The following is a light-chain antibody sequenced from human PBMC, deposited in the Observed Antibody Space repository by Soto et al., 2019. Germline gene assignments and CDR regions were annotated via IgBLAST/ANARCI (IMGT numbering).Light chain of an antibody. CDR1: SSNIGSNT. V-gene: IGLV1-44*01. Sequence: QSVLTQPPSASGTPGQRVTISCSGSSSNIGSNTVNWYQQLPGTAPKLLIYSNNQRPSGVPDRFSGSKSGTSASLAICGIQSKDEADYYCAAWDDSLNGLWVFGGGTKLTVL. J-gene: IGLJ3*02. CDR3: AAWDDSLNGLWV. CDR2: SNN.